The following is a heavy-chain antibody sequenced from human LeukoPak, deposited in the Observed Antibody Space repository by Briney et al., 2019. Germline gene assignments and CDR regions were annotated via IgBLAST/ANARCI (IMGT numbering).Heavy chain of an antibody. Sequence: SETLSLTCTVSGGPVSSGSYYWSWIRQPPGKGLEWIGYVYYRGSTNYNPSLKSRVTISVDTSKNQLSLKLSSVTAADTAVYYCARDQYCSGGSCYPFDYWGQGTLVTVSS. V-gene: IGHV4-61*01. D-gene: IGHD2-15*01. CDR2: VYYRGST. J-gene: IGHJ4*02. CDR1: GGPVSSGSYY. CDR3: ARDQYCSGGSCYPFDY.